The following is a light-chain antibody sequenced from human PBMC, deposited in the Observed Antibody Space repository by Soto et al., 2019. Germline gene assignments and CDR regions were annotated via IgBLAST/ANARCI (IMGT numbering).Light chain of an antibody. CDR2: DAS. J-gene: IGKJ5*01. Sequence: TQMTQCPSSLSASVGDRVTITGQASEDITNDLNWYQQRPGKAPKVLIYDASTLETGVPSRFSGSGYGTHFTLTISSLHPEDFAVYYCQQYDNLPITFGQGTRLEIK. CDR3: QQYDNLPIT. CDR1: EDITND. V-gene: IGKV1-33*01.